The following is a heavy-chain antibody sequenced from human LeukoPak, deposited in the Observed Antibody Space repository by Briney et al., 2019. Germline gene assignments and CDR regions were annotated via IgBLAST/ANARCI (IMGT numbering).Heavy chain of an antibody. CDR2: ISSSSSYI. CDR3: ATSVKWESAY. Sequence: GGSLRLSCAASGFTFSSYSMNWVRQAPGKGLEWVSSISSSSSYIYYADSVKGRFTISRDNAKNSLYLQMNSLRAEDAAVYYCATSVKWESAYWGQGTLVTVSS. V-gene: IGHV3-21*01. D-gene: IGHD1-26*01. CDR1: GFTFSSYS. J-gene: IGHJ4*02.